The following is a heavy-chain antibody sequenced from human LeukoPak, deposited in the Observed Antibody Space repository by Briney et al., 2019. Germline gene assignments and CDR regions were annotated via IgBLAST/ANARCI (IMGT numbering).Heavy chain of an antibody. CDR1: GGSITSYY. Sequence: SETLSLTCTVSGGSITSYYWSWIRQPPGKGLEWIGYIYYSGSTNFNPSLKSRVTISVDTSKNQFSLKLSSVTAADTAVYYCARGGVNYKIAGPWGQGALVTVSS. CDR3: ARGGVNYKIAGP. J-gene: IGHJ5*02. D-gene: IGHD3-10*01. CDR2: IYYSGST. V-gene: IGHV4-59*01.